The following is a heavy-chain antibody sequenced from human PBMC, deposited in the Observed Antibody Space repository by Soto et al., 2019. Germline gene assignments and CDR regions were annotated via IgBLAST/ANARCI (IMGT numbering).Heavy chain of an antibody. D-gene: IGHD6-19*01. J-gene: IGHJ4*02. CDR2: IYWDDDK. CDR3: AHEADSSLDY. V-gene: IGHV2-5*08. Sequence: SWIRQPPGKALEWVGIIYWDDDKRYSPSLKSRLIITKDTSKNQVVLTMTNMDPMDTATYYCAHEADSSLDYWGQGTVVTVSS.